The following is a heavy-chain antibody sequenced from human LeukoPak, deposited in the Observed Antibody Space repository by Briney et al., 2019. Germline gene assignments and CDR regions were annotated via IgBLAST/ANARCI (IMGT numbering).Heavy chain of an antibody. Sequence: ASVKVSCKASGYTFTGYYMHWVRQAPGQGLEWMGWIDPNSGGTNYAQKFQGRVTMTRDTSISTAYMELSRLRSDDTAVYYCARPDGYNFNNWFDPWGQGTLVTVSS. CDR3: ARPDGYNFNNWFDP. CDR1: GYTFTGYY. J-gene: IGHJ5*02. CDR2: IDPNSGGT. V-gene: IGHV1-2*02. D-gene: IGHD5-24*01.